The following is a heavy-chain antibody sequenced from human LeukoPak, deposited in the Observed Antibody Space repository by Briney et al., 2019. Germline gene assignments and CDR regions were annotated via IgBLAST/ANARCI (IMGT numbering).Heavy chain of an antibody. CDR2: INHSGST. D-gene: IGHD2-15*01. CDR3: AREWGYCSGGSCYSWFDP. CDR1: GGSFSGYY. V-gene: IGHV4-34*01. J-gene: IGHJ5*02. Sequence: SETLSLTCAVYGGSFSGYYWSWIRQPPGKGLEWIGEINHSGSTNYNPSLKSRGTISVDTSKSQFSLKLSSVTAADTAVYYCAREWGYCSGGSCYSWFDPWGQGTLVTVSS.